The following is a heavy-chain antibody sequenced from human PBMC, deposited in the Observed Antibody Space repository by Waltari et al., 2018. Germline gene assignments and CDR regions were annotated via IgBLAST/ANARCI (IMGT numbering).Heavy chain of an antibody. D-gene: IGHD3-10*01. J-gene: IGHJ5*02. CDR1: GGPFSSYT. V-gene: IGHV1-69*02. Sequence: QVQLVQSGAEVKKPGSSVKVSCKASGGPFSSYTIRWVRQAPGQGLEWMGRIIPILVIANDAQKCQGRVTITADKSTSTAYMELSSLRSEDTAVYYCARVAMVRGVTNWFDPWGHGTLVTVSS. CDR3: ARVAMVRGVTNWFDP. CDR2: IIPILVIA.